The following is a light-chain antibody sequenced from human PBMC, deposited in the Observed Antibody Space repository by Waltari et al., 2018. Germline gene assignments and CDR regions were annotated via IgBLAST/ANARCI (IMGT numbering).Light chain of an antibody. CDR3: LSYDNRLTGWV. CDR2: ANN. V-gene: IGLV1-40*01. Sequence: QSVLSQPPSVSGAPGQRVTISCAGSSSNIGAGSGVNWYQHLPGTAPKLLIYANNNRPSGVPARFSGSKSGTSASLAITGLQAEDEADYYCLSYDNRLTGWVFGGGTKVTVL. CDR1: SSNIGAGSG. J-gene: IGLJ3*02.